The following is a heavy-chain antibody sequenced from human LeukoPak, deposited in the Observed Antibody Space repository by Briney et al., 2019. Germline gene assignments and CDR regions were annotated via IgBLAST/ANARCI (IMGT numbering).Heavy chain of an antibody. D-gene: IGHD3-10*01. Sequence: PSETLSLTCTVSGGSISSYYWSWIRRPPGKGLEWIGYIHYSGSTNYNPSLKSRVTISVDTPKNQFSLKLSSVTAADTAVYYCATRGSGSPTPHAFDIWGQGTLVTVSS. J-gene: IGHJ3*02. CDR2: IHYSGST. CDR1: GGSISSYY. V-gene: IGHV4-59*01. CDR3: ATRGSGSPTPHAFDI.